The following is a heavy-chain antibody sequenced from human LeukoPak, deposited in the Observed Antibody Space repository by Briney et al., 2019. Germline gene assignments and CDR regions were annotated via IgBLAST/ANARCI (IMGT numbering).Heavy chain of an antibody. CDR2: ICAYNGDT. CDR3: ARDSVVWEPRGSGY. J-gene: IGHJ4*02. CDR1: GYTFTSYV. V-gene: IGHV1-18*01. D-gene: IGHD1-26*01. Sequence: ASVKVSCKASGYTFTSYVISWVRPAPGQGREWMGWICAYNGDTNYAQKLQGRGTMTTDTSTSTAYMELRRLRSEDPAVYYRARDSVVWEPRGSGYWGQGTLVTVS.